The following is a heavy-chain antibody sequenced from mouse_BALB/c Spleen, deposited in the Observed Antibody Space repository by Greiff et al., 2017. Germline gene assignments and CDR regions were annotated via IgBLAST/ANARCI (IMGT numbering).Heavy chain of an antibody. V-gene: IGHV1-5*01. Sequence: EVKLQQSGTVLARPGASVKMSCKASGYSFTSYWMHWVKQRPGQGLEWIGAIYPGNSDTSYNQKFKGKAKLTAVTSASTAYMELSSLTNEDSAVYYCTREGVTTVVATVYYAMDYWGQGTSVTVSS. CDR3: TREGVTTVVATVYYAMDY. D-gene: IGHD1-1*01. CDR2: IYPGNSDT. J-gene: IGHJ4*01. CDR1: GYSFTSYW.